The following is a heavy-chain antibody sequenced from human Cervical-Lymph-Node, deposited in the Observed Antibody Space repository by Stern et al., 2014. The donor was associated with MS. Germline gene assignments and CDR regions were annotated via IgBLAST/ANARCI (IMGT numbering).Heavy chain of an antibody. CDR1: GFTVSRDY. CDR3: ARDTSSPERSDW. J-gene: IGHJ4*02. CDR2: ITNVGST. Sequence: VQLVESGGGVIQPGGSLRLSCTASGFTVSRDYMTWVRQAPGKGLEWVSLITNVGSTCYTDSVKVRFTISRDDSKNTVYLHMTSLRAEDTAMYYCARDTSSPERSDWWGQGTLVTVSS. D-gene: IGHD1-1*01. V-gene: IGHV3-53*01.